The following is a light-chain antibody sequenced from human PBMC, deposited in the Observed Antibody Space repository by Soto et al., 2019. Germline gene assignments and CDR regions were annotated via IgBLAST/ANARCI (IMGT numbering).Light chain of an antibody. CDR2: WAS. V-gene: IGKV4-1*01. J-gene: IGKJ3*01. Sequence: DIVMTQSPESLPVSLGERATISCKSSQSVLYTSNNQNYLAWYQQKPGQPPQLLIYWASTRESGVPARFSGSGSGTDFTLTISSLEAEDVAVYFCQQYYRTPFTFGPGTKVDI. CDR3: QQYYRTPFT. CDR1: QSVLYTSNNQNY.